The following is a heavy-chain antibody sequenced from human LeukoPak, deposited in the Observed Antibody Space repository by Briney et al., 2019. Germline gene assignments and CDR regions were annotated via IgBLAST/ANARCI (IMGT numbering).Heavy chain of an antibody. J-gene: IGHJ4*02. CDR1: GFTFSSYA. CDR3: AKLNYYDTH. CDR2: ITGSRART. D-gene: IGHD3-22*01. Sequence: GGSVRLSCAASGFTFSSYAMSWVRQTPGKGLEWVSPITGSRARTYYADSEKGRYTIPRHNPKNTLSLQINSQSAGDTAVYLCAKLNYYDTHSGEGTLVTVSS. V-gene: IGHV3-23*01.